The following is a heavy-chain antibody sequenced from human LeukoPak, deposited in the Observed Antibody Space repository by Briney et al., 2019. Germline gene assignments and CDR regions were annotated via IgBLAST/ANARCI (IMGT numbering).Heavy chain of an antibody. Sequence: PGGSLRLSCAASGFIFSSYAMNWVRRAPGGGVEWVSAICGSGDSTYYADSVKGRFTISRDISKNTLFLKMNSLRAEDTAVYYCAKDLDDSVLYYFDYWGQGTLVSVSS. D-gene: IGHD3-10*01. V-gene: IGHV3-23*01. CDR2: ICGSGDST. CDR3: AKDLDDSVLYYFDY. CDR1: GFIFSSYA. J-gene: IGHJ4*02.